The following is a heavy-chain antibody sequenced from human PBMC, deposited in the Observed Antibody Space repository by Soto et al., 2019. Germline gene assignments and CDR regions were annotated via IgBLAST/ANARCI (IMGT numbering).Heavy chain of an antibody. J-gene: IGHJ4*02. V-gene: IGHV3-74*01. CDR3: TSVPRPSSIGKGDV. D-gene: IGHD2-2*01. CDR1: GFAFGVYS. CDR2: ISGDGART. Sequence: GGSLRLSCVASGFAFGVYSMHWVRQVPGKGLEWVSRISGDGARTDYADSVRGRFTISRDNSNNTLYLQMNALRGEDTAVYFCTSVPRPSSIGKGDVWGRGALVTVSS.